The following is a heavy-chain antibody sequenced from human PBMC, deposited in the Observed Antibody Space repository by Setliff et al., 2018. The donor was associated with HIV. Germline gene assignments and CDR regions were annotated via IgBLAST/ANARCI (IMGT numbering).Heavy chain of an antibody. CDR3: VRPLVGDTARYFDC. D-gene: IGHD1-26*01. V-gene: IGHV4-39*01. Sequence: PSETLSLTCTVSGGSISSSSYYWGWSRQPPGKGLEWIGSVQYRGNNFYSTSYNPSLKSRVTTSVDTTRNQFSLTLSSVTAAHTAVYHCVRPLVGDTARYFDCWCQGSLVTVSS. CDR2: VQYRGNNFYST. J-gene: IGHJ4*02. CDR1: GGSISSSSYY.